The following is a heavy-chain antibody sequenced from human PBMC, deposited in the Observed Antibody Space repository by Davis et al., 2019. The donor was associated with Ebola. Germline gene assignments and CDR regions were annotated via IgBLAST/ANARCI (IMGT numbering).Heavy chain of an antibody. D-gene: IGHD3-10*01. V-gene: IGHV3-23*01. CDR2: ISGIGGST. Sequence: GGSLRLSCAASGFTFSSYAMRWVRQAPGKGLEWVSAISGIGGSTYYADSVKGRFTISRDNSKNTLYLQMNSLRAEDTAVYYCAKAKGHYGSGRWGYYYGMDVWGQGTTVTVSS. CDR1: GFTFSSYA. CDR3: AKAKGHYGSGRWGYYYGMDV. J-gene: IGHJ6*02.